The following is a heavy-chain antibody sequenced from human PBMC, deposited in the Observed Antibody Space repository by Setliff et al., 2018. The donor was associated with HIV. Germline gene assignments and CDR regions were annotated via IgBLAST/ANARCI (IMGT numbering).Heavy chain of an antibody. CDR1: GGSFNILG. V-gene: IGHV1-69*06. CDR2: IIPVVDAP. D-gene: IGHD3-10*01. J-gene: IGHJ3*02. Sequence: GASVKVSCKASGGSFNILGFTWVRQAPGQGLEWVGGIIPVVDAPIYAQRFQGRVVITADKSTGTAYMQLSSLKFEDTAVYYCATRPPGAHGFSIWGQGTMVTVSS. CDR3: ATRPPGAHGFSI.